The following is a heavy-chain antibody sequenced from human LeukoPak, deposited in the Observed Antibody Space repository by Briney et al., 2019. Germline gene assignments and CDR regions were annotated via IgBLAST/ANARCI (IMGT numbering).Heavy chain of an antibody. CDR1: GYTFTSYD. J-gene: IGHJ3*02. D-gene: IGHD3-10*01. CDR2: INPNSGGT. Sequence: GASVKVSCKASGYTFTSYDINWVRQATGQGLEWMGWINPNSGGTNYAQKFQGRVTMTRDTSISTAYMELSRLRPDDTAVYYCARVGPGTGAFDIWGQGTMVTVSS. V-gene: IGHV1-2*02. CDR3: ARVGPGTGAFDI.